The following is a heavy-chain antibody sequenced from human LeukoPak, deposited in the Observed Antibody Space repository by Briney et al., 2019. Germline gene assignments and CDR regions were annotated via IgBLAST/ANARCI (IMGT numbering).Heavy chain of an antibody. J-gene: IGHJ6*03. CDR2: IIPIFGTA. V-gene: IGHV1-69*06. Sequence: GASVKVSCKASGGTFSAYAIHWVRQAPGQGLEWMGGIIPIFGTANYAQKFQGRVTITADKSTSTAYMELSSLRSEDTAVYYCARALFQDYYDKNGYMDVWGKGTTVTVSS. CDR1: GGTFSAYA. CDR3: ARALFQDYYDKNGYMDV. D-gene: IGHD3-22*01.